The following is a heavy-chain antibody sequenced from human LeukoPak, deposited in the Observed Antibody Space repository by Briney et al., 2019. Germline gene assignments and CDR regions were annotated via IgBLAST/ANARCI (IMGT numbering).Heavy chain of an antibody. CDR3: ARLNSGYNWFDP. CDR1: GGSISSYY. Sequence: PSETLSLTCTVSGGSISSYYWSWIRQPPGKGLEWIGYIYYSGSTNYGPSLKSRVTISVDTSKNQFALKLSSATAADTAVYYCARLNSGYNWFDPWGQGTLVTVSS. V-gene: IGHV4-59*01. J-gene: IGHJ5*02. D-gene: IGHD5-12*01. CDR2: IYYSGST.